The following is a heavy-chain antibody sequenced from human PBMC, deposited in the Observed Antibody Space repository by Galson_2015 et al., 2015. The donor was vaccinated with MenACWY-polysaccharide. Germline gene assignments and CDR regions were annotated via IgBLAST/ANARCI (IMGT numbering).Heavy chain of an antibody. CDR3: ARGRRDTAVAAPAAVLLDY. V-gene: IGHV1-8*01. D-gene: IGHD6-19*01. CDR2: MNPNSGNT. Sequence: SVKVSCKASGYTFSSYDINWVRQATGQRLEWMGWMNPNSGNTGCAQKFQGRVTMTRNTSISTAYMELSSLTSEDTAVYYCARGRRDTAVAAPAAVLLDYWGQGILVTVSS. J-gene: IGHJ4*02. CDR1: GYTFSSYD.